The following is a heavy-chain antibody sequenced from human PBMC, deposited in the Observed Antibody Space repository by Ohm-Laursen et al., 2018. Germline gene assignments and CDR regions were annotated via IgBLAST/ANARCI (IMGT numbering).Heavy chain of an antibody. V-gene: IGHV3-21*06. CDR2: ISGSSDYI. J-gene: IGHJ4*02. Sequence: SLRLSCTAPGFTFSSFSMNWVRQAPGKGLEWVSSISGSSDYIYYADSVKGRFTIYRDNAKNSLYLQMSSLRAEDTAVYYCARVLSNWNYDYWGQGTLVTVSS. CDR1: GFTFSSFS. CDR3: ARVLSNWNYDY. D-gene: IGHD1-7*01.